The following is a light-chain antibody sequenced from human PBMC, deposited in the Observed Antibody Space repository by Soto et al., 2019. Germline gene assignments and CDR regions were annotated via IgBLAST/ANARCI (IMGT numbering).Light chain of an antibody. CDR1: SSNVGSYIL. CDR2: EAS. CDR3: CSYAGSSTYV. V-gene: IGLV2-23*01. Sequence: QSALTQPASVSGSPGQSITISCTGTSSNVGSYILVSWYQQHPGKAPKLMIYEASKRPSGVSNRFSGSKSGNTASLTISWLQAEDEADYYCCSYAGSSTYVFGGGTKVTVL. J-gene: IGLJ2*01.